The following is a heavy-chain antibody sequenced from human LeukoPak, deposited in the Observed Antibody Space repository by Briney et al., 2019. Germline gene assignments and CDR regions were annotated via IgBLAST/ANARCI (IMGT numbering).Heavy chain of an antibody. Sequence: GGSLRLSCAASGFIFSHYGMNWVRQAPGKGLEWVSGITSRSTTYYADSVKGRFTISRDNSKNTLYLQMNSLRAEDTAVYYCAKGMATYGSGSLFDYWGQGILVTVSS. D-gene: IGHD3-10*01. J-gene: IGHJ4*02. CDR1: GFIFSHYG. CDR3: AKGMATYGSGSLFDY. V-gene: IGHV3-23*01. CDR2: ITSRSTT.